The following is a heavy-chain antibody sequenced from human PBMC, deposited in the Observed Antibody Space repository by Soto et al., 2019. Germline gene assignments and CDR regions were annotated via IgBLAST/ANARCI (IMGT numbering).Heavy chain of an antibody. CDR1: GYTFTSYD. Sequence: QVQLVQSGAEVKKPGASVKVSCKASGYTFTSYDINWVRQATGQGLEWMGWMNPNSGNTGYAQKFQGRVTMTRNTSISTAYMALSRLRSEDTAVYSGEGGHSCSGGSYNGVFDYWGQGTLVTVSS. CDR3: EGGHSCSGGSYNGVFDY. V-gene: IGHV1-8*01. D-gene: IGHD2-15*01. CDR2: MNPNSGNT. J-gene: IGHJ4*02.